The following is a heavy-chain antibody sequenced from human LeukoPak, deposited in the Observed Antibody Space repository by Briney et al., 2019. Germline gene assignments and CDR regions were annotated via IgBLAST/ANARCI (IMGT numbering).Heavy chain of an antibody. J-gene: IGHJ4*02. CDR2: ISGRGDGT. CDR1: GFTFSNFA. Sequence: GGSLRLSCAASGFTFSNFAMNWVRRAPGKGLEWVSTISGRGDGTYYADSVKGRFTISRDNSKNTLFLQMSNLSADDTALYYCAKGRLQEGTVFRGVITPVDYWGQGTLVTVSS. D-gene: IGHD3-10*01. V-gene: IGHV3-23*01. CDR3: AKGRLQEGTVFRGVITPVDY.